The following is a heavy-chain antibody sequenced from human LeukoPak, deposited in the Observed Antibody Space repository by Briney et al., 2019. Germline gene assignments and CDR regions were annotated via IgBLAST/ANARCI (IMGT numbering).Heavy chain of an antibody. J-gene: IGHJ3*02. Sequence: GGSLRLSCAASGFTFSSNAMHWVRQAPGKGLEWVSVIYSCGSTYYADSVKGRFTISRDNSKNTLYLQMNSLRAEDTAVYYCARCSGDCYSQDPCAFDIWGQGTMVTVSS. D-gene: IGHD2-21*01. CDR1: GFTFSSNA. V-gene: IGHV3-66*01. CDR3: ARCSGDCYSQDPCAFDI. CDR2: IYSCGST.